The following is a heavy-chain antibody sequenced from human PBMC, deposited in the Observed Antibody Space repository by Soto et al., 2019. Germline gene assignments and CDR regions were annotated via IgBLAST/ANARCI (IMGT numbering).Heavy chain of an antibody. CDR1: GFTFSTYA. CDR3: VKGYWKGDV. CDR2: ISGSGGSI. D-gene: IGHD1-1*01. J-gene: IGHJ6*02. Sequence: EVPLLESGGGLVQPGGSLRLSCAASGFTFSTYAMNWVRQAPGNGLEWVSAISGSGGSIHSADSVKGRFTISRDNSNNTLYLQMNSLRDEDTAVYHCVKGYWKGDVWGQGTTVTVSS. V-gene: IGHV3-23*01.